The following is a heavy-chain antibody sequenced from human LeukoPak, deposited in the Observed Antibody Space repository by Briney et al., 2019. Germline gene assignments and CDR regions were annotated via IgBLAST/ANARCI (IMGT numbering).Heavy chain of an antibody. V-gene: IGHV4-59*01. CDR3: ARDGVGASKNFDY. Sequence: SETLSLTCTVSGSSISSYYWSWIRQPPGKGLEWIGYIYYSGSTNYNPSLKSRVTISVDTSKNQFSLKLSSVTAADTAVYYCARDGVGASKNFDYWGQGTLVTVSS. J-gene: IGHJ4*02. CDR2: IYYSGST. CDR1: GSSISSYY. D-gene: IGHD1-26*01.